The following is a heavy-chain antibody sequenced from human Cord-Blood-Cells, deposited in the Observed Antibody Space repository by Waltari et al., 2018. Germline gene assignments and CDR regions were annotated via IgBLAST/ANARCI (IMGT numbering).Heavy chain of an antibody. CDR3: ARFRDYGMDV. CDR2: ISSSSSYI. V-gene: IGHV3-21*01. Sequence: WVRQAPGKGLEWVSSISSSSSYIYYADSVKGRFTISRDNAKNSLYLQMNSLRAEDTAVYYCARFRDYGMDVWGQGTTVTVSS. J-gene: IGHJ6*02.